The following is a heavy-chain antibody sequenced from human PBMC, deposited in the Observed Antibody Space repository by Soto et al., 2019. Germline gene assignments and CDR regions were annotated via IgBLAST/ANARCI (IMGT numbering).Heavy chain of an antibody. J-gene: IGHJ4*02. V-gene: IGHV4-39*01. CDR2: IYYSGST. CDR3: MLGSGWKDFDY. CDR1: GGSSTSTVYY. Sequence: SETLSRACTVSGGSSTSTVYYWGWIRQPPGKGLEWIGNIYYSGSTYYNPSLKSRVTISVDTSKNQFSLKLSSVTAADTAVYYCMLGSGWKDFDYWGQG. D-gene: IGHD3-22*01.